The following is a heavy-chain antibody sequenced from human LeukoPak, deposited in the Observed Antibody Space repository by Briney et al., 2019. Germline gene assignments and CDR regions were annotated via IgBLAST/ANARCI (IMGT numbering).Heavy chain of an antibody. Sequence: ASVKDSCKASGYTFTSYGISWVRQAPGQGLEWMGWISAYNGNTNYAQKLQGRVTMTTDTSTSTAYMELRSLRSDDTAVYYCARDYYYGSGSYYNVVPPYYYGMDVWGQGTTVTVSS. J-gene: IGHJ6*02. D-gene: IGHD3-10*01. CDR2: ISAYNGNT. CDR1: GYTFTSYG. V-gene: IGHV1-18*01. CDR3: ARDYYYGSGSYYNVVPPYYYGMDV.